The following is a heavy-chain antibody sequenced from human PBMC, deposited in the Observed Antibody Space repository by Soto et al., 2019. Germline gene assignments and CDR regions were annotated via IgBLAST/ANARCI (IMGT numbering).Heavy chain of an antibody. CDR2: INHSGST. CDR3: ARGRGYDVWSGYRPYGMDV. V-gene: IGHV4-34*01. J-gene: IGHJ6*02. CDR1: GGSFSGYY. D-gene: IGHD3-3*01. Sequence: AETLDSTFAVYGGSFSGYYWRWIRQPPGKGLEWIGEINHSGSTNYNPPLKSRVTISVDTSKNQFSLKLSSVTAADTAVDYCARGRGYDVWSGYRPYGMDVWGQGTTVT.